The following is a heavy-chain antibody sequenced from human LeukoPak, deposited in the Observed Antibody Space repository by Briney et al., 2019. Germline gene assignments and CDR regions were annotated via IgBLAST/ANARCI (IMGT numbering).Heavy chain of an antibody. D-gene: IGHD2/OR15-2a*01. CDR3: ARQAVIIPTGMEGPWFDP. CDR2: IYYAGSS. J-gene: IGHJ5*02. CDR1: GVSIKNYY. Sequence: PSETLPLTCSVSGVSIKNYYWSWIRQPPGKGLEWIANIYYAGSSNYNPSLKSRVSVSIDASKNHLSLKLTSVTAADTAVYYCARQAVIIPTGMEGPWFDPWGQGTLVAVSS. V-gene: IGHV4-59*08.